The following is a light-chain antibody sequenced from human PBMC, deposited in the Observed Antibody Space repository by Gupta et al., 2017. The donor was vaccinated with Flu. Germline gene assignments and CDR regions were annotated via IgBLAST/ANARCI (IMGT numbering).Light chain of an antibody. V-gene: IGKV1-5*03. CDR2: KAS. J-gene: IGKJ1*01. CDR3: QQYNT. CDR1: QIINNW. Sequence: DIQLTQSPSNLSAFVGDRVSITCRASQIINNWLAWYQLQPGKVPILLISKASTLESGVTSRFSGSGSATDFTRPNRGLPADDSETYFCQQYNTFGQGTXVEIK.